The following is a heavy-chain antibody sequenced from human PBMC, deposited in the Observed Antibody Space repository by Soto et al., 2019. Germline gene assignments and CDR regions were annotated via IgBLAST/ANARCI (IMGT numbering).Heavy chain of an antibody. CDR1: GGTFSSYA. Sequence: ASVKVSCKASGGTFSSYAISWVRQAPGQGLEWMGGIIPIFGTANYAQKFQGRVTITADESTSTAYMELSSLRSEDTAVYYCARDFVVAAAGTGGFDPWGQGTLVTVSS. CDR2: IIPIFGTA. D-gene: IGHD6-13*01. V-gene: IGHV1-69*13. CDR3: ARDFVVAAAGTGGFDP. J-gene: IGHJ5*02.